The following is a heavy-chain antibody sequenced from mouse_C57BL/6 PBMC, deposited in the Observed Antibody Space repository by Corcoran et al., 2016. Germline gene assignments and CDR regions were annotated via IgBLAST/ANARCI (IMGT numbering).Heavy chain of an antibody. J-gene: IGHJ2*01. CDR1: VYTLTYYY. CDR2: IFPGSGST. V-gene: IGHV1-75*01. CDR3: ASSELRLRSFDY. Sequence: VQLHQSGPELVKPWASVKPSCKASVYTLTYYYINWVKQRPGQGLEWNGWIFPGSGSTYYNEKFKGKPTLTVAKSSSTAYMLLSSLTSEDSAVYFGASSELRLRSFDYWGQGTTLTVSS. D-gene: IGHD3-2*02.